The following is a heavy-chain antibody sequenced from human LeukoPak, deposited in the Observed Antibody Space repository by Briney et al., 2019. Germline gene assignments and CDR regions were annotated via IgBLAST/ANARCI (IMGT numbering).Heavy chain of an antibody. CDR2: ISSNGGST. V-gene: IGHV3-64*01. Sequence: GASLRLSCAASGFTFSSYAMHWVRQAPGKGLEYVSAISSNGGSTYYANSVKGRFTISRDNSKNTLYLQMGSLRAEDMAVHYCARGGSGSYLYYFDYWGQGTLVTVSS. J-gene: IGHJ4*02. CDR1: GFTFSSYA. D-gene: IGHD3-10*01. CDR3: ARGGSGSYLYYFDY.